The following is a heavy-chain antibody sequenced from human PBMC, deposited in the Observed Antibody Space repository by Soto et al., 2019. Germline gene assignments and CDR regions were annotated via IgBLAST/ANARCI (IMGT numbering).Heavy chain of an antibody. CDR2: FDPEDGET. V-gene: IGHV1-24*01. D-gene: IGHD2-2*02. CDR1: GYTLTELS. CDR3: ATGDCSSTSCYRSGYYGMDV. J-gene: IGHJ6*02. Sequence: ASVKVSCKVSGYTLTELSMHWVRQAPGKGLEWMGGFDPEDGETIYAQKFQGRVTMTEDASTDTAYMELSSLRSEDTAVYYCATGDCSSTSCYRSGYYGMDVWGQGTTVTGSS.